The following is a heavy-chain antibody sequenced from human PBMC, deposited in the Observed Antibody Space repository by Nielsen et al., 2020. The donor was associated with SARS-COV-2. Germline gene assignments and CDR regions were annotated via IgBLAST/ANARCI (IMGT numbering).Heavy chain of an antibody. CDR2: ISYDGSNK. Sequence: GGSLRLSCAASGFTFSSYAMHWVRQAPGKGLEWVAVISYDGSNKYYADSVKGRFTISRDNSKNTLYLQMNSLRAEDTAVYYCARGNGWGPYFDYWGQGTLVTVSS. CDR3: ARGNGWGPYFDY. D-gene: IGHD7-27*01. V-gene: IGHV3-30-3*01. J-gene: IGHJ4*02. CDR1: GFTFSSYA.